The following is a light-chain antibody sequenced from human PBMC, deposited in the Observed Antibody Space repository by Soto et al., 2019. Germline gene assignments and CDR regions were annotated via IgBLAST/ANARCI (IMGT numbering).Light chain of an antibody. CDR1: SSDVGGYDY. J-gene: IGLJ2*01. Sequence: QSALTQPASVSGSPGQSITISCTGTSSDVGGYDYVSWYQLHPGKAPKLMVFEVNNRPSGVSYRFSGFKSANTAYLTISGVQPEDEADYHCSSYTTIKTVVFGGGTKLTVL. V-gene: IGLV2-14*01. CDR3: SSYTTIKTVV. CDR2: EVN.